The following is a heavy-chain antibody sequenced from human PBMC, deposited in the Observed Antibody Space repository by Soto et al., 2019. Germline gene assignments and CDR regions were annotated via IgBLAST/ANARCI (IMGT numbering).Heavy chain of an antibody. V-gene: IGHV1-8*01. CDR1: GYTFTSYD. CDR3: ASPTLASGYTWFAY. J-gene: IGHJ4*02. D-gene: IGHD3-22*01. CDR2: MNPNSGNT. Sequence: GASVKVSCKASGYTFTSYDINWVRQATGQGLEWMGWMNPNSGNTGYAQKFQGRVTMTRDISISTAYMELSSLRSDDTAVYYCASPTLASGYTWFAYWGQGTLVTVSS.